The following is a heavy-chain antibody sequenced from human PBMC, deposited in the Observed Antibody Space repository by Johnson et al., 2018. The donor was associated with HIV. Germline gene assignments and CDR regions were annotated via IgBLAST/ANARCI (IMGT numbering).Heavy chain of an antibody. CDR1: GFSFSSFA. CDR2: MSFDETNS. CDR3: ARVIDQYFDSILDDAFDI. V-gene: IGHV3-30-3*01. J-gene: IGHJ3*02. Sequence: QVQLVESGGGVVQPGRSLRLSCVASGFSFSSFAMHWVRRAPGKGLQWVAVMSFDETNSYDSDSVDVKGPFTISRDNAKNSLYLQMNSLRDEDTAVYYCARVIDQYFDSILDDAFDIWGQGTMVTVSS. D-gene: IGHD3-22*01.